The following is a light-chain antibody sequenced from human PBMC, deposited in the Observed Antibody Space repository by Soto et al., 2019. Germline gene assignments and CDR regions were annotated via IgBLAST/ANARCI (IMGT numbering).Light chain of an antibody. CDR3: LQHNTYPLS. Sequence: DIQMTQSPSSLSASVGDRVTITCRASQSISSYLNWYQQKPGKAPKLLIYAASSLQSGVPSRFSGTGSGTEFTLTISSLQPEDFATYYYLQHNTYPLSFGGGTKVDIK. V-gene: IGKV1-17*01. CDR1: QSISSY. CDR2: AAS. J-gene: IGKJ4*01.